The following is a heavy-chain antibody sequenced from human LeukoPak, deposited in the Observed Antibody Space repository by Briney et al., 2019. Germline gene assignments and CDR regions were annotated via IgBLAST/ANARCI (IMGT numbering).Heavy chain of an antibody. V-gene: IGHV1-18*01. CDR1: GYTFTSYG. CDR2: ISAYNGNT. Sequence: GASVKISCKASGYTFTSYGISWVRQAPGQGLEWMGWISAYNGNTNYAQKLQGRVTMTTDTSTSTAYMELSSLRSEDTAVYYCARGIQLWLSVYYYMDVWGKGTTVTISS. D-gene: IGHD5-18*01. CDR3: ARGIQLWLSVYYYMDV. J-gene: IGHJ6*03.